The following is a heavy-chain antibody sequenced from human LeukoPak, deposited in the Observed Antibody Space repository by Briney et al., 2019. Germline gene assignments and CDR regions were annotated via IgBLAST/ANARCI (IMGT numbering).Heavy chain of an antibody. D-gene: IGHD6-19*01. CDR3: ATTGVSVAGPTTVDY. J-gene: IGHJ4*02. Sequence: GGSLRLSCAASGFTFSSYAMSWVRQAPGKGLEWVSAISGSGGSTYYADSVKGRFTISRDNSKNTLYLQMNSLRAEDTAVYYCATTGVSVAGPTTVDYWGQGTLVTVSS. V-gene: IGHV3-23*01. CDR1: GFTFSSYA. CDR2: ISGSGGST.